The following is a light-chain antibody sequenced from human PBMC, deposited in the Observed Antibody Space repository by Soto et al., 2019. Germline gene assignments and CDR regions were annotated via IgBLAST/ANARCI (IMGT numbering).Light chain of an antibody. Sequence: QSALTQPASVSGSPGQSITFSCTGTSSDVGGYNLVSWYQQHPGKAPKLMIYEVNKRPSGVPDRFSGSKSGNTASLTVSGLQAEDEADYYCSSYAGSSNVFGTGTKVTVL. V-gene: IGLV2-14*02. CDR3: SSYAGSSNV. CDR2: EVN. J-gene: IGLJ1*01. CDR1: SSDVGGYNL.